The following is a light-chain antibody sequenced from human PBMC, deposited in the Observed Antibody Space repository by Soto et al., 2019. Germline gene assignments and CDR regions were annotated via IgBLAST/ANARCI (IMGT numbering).Light chain of an antibody. V-gene: IGKV1-5*01. Sequence: DIQMTQSPSTLSASVGDRVTITCRASQSISSWLAWYQQKPGKAPKLLTYDASSLESGVPSRFSGSGPGTEFTLTISSLQPDDFATYYCQQYNSYSYTFGQGTK. CDR3: QQYNSYSYT. J-gene: IGKJ2*01. CDR1: QSISSW. CDR2: DAS.